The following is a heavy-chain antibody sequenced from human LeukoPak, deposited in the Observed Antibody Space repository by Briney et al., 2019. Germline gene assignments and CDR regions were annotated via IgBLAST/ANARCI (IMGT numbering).Heavy chain of an antibody. V-gene: IGHV4-59*08. CDR3: ARQGGSGWNDFDY. D-gene: IGHD6-19*01. J-gene: IGHJ4*02. CDR1: GGSISTSY. CDR2: IYYSGST. Sequence: PSETLSLTCTVSGGSISTSYWSWIRQPPGKGLEWIGYIYYSGSTNHNPSLKSRVTISVDTSKNHFSLKLSSVTAADTAVYYCARQGGSGWNDFDYWGQGTLVTVSS.